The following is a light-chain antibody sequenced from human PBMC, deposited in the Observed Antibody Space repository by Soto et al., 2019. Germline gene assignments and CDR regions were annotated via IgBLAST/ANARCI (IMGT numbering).Light chain of an antibody. Sequence: KGVTPSPATLSLSPGERATFSGRASQSVSSNLAWYQQKPGQAPRLLIYGASTRATGIPARFSGSGSGKEFTITIRSLQYEDFEVYYCQKYIYWPWTCGHGTTVDIK. J-gene: IGKJ1*01. V-gene: IGKV3-15*01. CDR2: GAS. CDR3: QKYIYWPWT. CDR1: QSVSSN.